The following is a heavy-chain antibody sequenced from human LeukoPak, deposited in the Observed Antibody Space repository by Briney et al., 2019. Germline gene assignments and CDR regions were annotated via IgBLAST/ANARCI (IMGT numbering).Heavy chain of an antibody. CDR3: ARRGGLWFGDSYYYYMDV. V-gene: IGHV4-30-4*07. CDR1: GGSISSGGYS. J-gene: IGHJ6*03. CDR2: IYYSGST. D-gene: IGHD3-10*01. Sequence: PSQTLSLTCAVSGGSISSGGYSWSWIRQPPGKGLEWIGYIYYSGSTYYNPSLKSRVTISVDTSTNQFSLKLTSVTAADTAVYYCARRGGLWFGDSYYYYMDVWGKGTTVTVSS.